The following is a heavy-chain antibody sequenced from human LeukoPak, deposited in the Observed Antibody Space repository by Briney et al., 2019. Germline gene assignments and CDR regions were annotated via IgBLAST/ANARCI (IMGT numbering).Heavy chain of an antibody. Sequence: ASVKVSCKASGYTFSSYGISWVRQAPGQGREWLGYISAYNGNTSYAQKVQGRITMTTDTSTSTAYMEMRSLRSDDTAVYYCARDCSGSSCYWIHWGQGTLVTVSS. CDR3: ARDCSGSSCYWIH. J-gene: IGHJ4*02. CDR1: GYTFSSYG. D-gene: IGHD2-15*01. CDR2: ISAYNGNT. V-gene: IGHV1-18*01.